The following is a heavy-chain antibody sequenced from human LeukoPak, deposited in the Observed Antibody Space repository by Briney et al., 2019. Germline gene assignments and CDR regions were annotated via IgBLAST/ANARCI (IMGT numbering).Heavy chain of an antibody. CDR1: GFTFSSYA. J-gene: IGHJ3*02. Sequence: GSLRLSCAASGFTFSSYAMHWVRQAPGKGLEYVSAISSNGGSTYYANSVKGRFTISRDNSKNTLYLQMGSLRAEDMAVYYCARERAPREQHYYDSSGYYYSDAFDIWGQGTMVTVSS. CDR2: ISSNGGST. V-gene: IGHV3-64*01. D-gene: IGHD3-22*01. CDR3: ARERAPREQHYYDSSGYYYSDAFDI.